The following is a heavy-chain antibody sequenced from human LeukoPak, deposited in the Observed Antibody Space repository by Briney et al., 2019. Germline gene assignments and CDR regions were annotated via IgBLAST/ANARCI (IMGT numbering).Heavy chain of an antibody. Sequence: ASVKVSCKTSGYAFAFYGISWVRQAPGQGLEWMGWISVNNGNTHYAQKFQGRVTMTTDTSTSTAYMEVRSLRSVDTAVYYCQRITIFGVIIDFDYWGQGTLVTVSS. D-gene: IGHD3-3*01. V-gene: IGHV1-18*01. CDR3: QRITIFGVIIDFDY. CDR1: GYAFAFYG. J-gene: IGHJ4*02. CDR2: ISVNNGNT.